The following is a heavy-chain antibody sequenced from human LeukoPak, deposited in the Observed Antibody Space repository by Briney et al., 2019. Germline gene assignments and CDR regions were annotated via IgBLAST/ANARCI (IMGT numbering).Heavy chain of an antibody. J-gene: IGHJ4*02. CDR3: ARTIMGAAFDY. V-gene: IGHV3-74*01. CDR1: GFTFSSYW. CDR2: INNDGSST. Sequence: PGGSLRLSCAASGFTFSSYWMHWVRQAPGKGLVWVSRINNDGSSTSYADSVKGRFTISRDNAKNTLYLQMTSLRAEDTAVYYCARTIMGAAFDYWGQGTLVTVSS. D-gene: IGHD1-26*01.